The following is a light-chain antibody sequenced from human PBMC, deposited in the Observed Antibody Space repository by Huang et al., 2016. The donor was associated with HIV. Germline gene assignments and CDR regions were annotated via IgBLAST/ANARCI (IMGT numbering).Light chain of an antibody. Sequence: DIVMTQSPDSLAVSLGERATINCKSSQSVLYSSNNKNHLAWYQQKPGQPPKLLIYWASTRESGVPDRFSGSGSGTDFTRTISSLQAEDVAVYYCQQYYSTPLTFGGGTKVEIK. CDR2: WAS. J-gene: IGKJ4*01. CDR1: QSVLYSSNNKNH. V-gene: IGKV4-1*01. CDR3: QQYYSTPLT.